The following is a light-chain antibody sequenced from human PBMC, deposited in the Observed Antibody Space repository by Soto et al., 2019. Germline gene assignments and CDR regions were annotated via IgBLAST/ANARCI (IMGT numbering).Light chain of an antibody. J-gene: IGKJ1*01. CDR3: QQSYSTPRT. Sequence: DIQMTQSPSSLSASVGDRVTITCRASQSISSYLNWYQQKPGKVPKLLIYAASSLQSGVPSRFNGSGSGTDFTLTISSLQPEDFATYYCQQSYSTPRTFGQGTKVEIK. V-gene: IGKV1-39*01. CDR1: QSISSY. CDR2: AAS.